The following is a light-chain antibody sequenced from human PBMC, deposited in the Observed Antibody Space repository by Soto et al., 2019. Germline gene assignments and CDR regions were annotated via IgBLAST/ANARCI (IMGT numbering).Light chain of an antibody. Sequence: QSVLTQPPSASGSPGQSVTISCTGSRSDVGDYKYVSWYQQYPGKAPKLMIYEVSRRPSGVPDRFSGSKSGNTASLTISGLQAEDEADYYCYSYGGSYYVFGTGTKVTVL. CDR3: YSYGGSYYV. V-gene: IGLV2-8*01. CDR2: EVS. CDR1: RSDVGDYKY. J-gene: IGLJ1*01.